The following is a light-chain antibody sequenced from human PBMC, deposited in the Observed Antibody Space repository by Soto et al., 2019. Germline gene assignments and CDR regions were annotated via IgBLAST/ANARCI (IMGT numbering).Light chain of an antibody. CDR1: TSDVGAYSY. J-gene: IGLJ2*01. CDR3: SSYTTTSTLV. V-gene: IGLV2-14*01. Sequence: SVLTQPASVSGSPGQSITISCTGTTSDVGAYSYVSWYQQHPGKAPKLMIYDVSNRPSGVSYRFSGSKSGNTASLTISGLQAEDEADYYCSSYTTTSTLVFGRGTKLTVL. CDR2: DVS.